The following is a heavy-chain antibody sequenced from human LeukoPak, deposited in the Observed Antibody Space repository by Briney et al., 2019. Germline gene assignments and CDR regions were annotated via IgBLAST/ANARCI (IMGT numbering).Heavy chain of an antibody. CDR1: GFTFSSYS. D-gene: IGHD5-18*01. CDR3: ARVLDTAMAYFDY. CDR2: ISSSSSYI. J-gene: IGHJ4*02. Sequence: PGGSLRLSCAASGFTFSSYSMNWVRQAPGKGLEWVSSISSSSSYIYYADSVKGRFTISRDNAKNSLYLQMNGLRAEDTAVYYCARVLDTAMAYFDYWGQGTLVTVSS. V-gene: IGHV3-21*01.